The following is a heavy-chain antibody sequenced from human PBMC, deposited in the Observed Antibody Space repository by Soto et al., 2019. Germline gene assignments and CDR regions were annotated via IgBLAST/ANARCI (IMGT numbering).Heavy chain of an antibody. J-gene: IGHJ6*02. V-gene: IGHV1-69*08. Sequence: QVQLVQSGAEVKKPGSSVKVSCKASGGTFSRYSITWVRQAPGHGLEWIGRSIPIFGIASYAQKFQGRVTINEDESTSTAYMELSSLRSDDTAVYYCAREDRDRETGLVPAAIDGMDVWGQGTTVTVSS. CDR1: GGTFSRYS. CDR3: AREDRDRETGLVPAAIDGMDV. CDR2: SIPIFGIA. D-gene: IGHD2-2*01.